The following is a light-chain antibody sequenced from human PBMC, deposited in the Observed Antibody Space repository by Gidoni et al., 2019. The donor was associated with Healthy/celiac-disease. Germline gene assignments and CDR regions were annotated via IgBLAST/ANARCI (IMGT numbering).Light chain of an antibody. CDR2: DAS. CDR1: QDISNY. V-gene: IGKV1-33*01. Sequence: NQMTQSPSSLSASVGDRVTITCQASQDISNYLNWYQQKPGKAPKLLIYDASNLETGVPSRFSGSGSGTDFTFTISSLQPEDIATYYCQQYDNLPLTFXQXTRLEIK. J-gene: IGKJ5*01. CDR3: QQYDNLPLT.